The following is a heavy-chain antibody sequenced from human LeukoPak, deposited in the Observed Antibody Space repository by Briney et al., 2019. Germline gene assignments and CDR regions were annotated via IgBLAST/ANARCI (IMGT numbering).Heavy chain of an antibody. V-gene: IGHV3-64*01. CDR3: AGRPVSSLYYFDY. CDR2: ISSDGYNT. CDR1: GFTFGTYA. D-gene: IGHD2/OR15-2a*01. Sequence: GGSLRLSCAASGFTFGTYAMDWVRQAPGKGLEHVSGISSDGYNTYYANSVEGRLTISRDNSRNTLYLQMGSLRAEDMAVYYCAGRPVSSLYYFDYWGQGALVTVSS. J-gene: IGHJ4*02.